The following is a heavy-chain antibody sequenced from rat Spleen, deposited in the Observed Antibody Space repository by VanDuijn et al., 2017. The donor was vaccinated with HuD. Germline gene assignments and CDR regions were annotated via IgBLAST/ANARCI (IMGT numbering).Heavy chain of an antibody. CDR3: TTGGAAGG. Sequence: EVQLVESGGGLVQPGRSLKLSCAASGFTFSDYNMAWVRQAPKKGLEWVATISYDGSSTYYRDSVKGRFTISRDNAKSTLYLQMDSLRSEDTATYYCTTGGAAGGWGQGTLVTVSS. CDR1: GFTFSDYN. D-gene: IGHD1-2*01. CDR2: ISYDGSST. J-gene: IGHJ3*01. V-gene: IGHV5-7*01.